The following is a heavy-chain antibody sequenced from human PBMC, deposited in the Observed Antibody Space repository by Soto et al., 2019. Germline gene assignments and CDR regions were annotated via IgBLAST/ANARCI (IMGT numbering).Heavy chain of an antibody. J-gene: IGHJ4*02. CDR1: GFTFSSYG. CDR2: ISYDGSNK. V-gene: IGHV3-30*18. Sequence: GGSLRLSCAASGFTFSSYGMHWVRQAPGKGLEWVAVISYDGSNKYYADSVKGRFTISRDNSKNTLYLQMNSLRAEDTAGYYCAKDLGVAAAGSFDYWGQGTLVTVSS. CDR3: AKDLGVAAAGSFDY. D-gene: IGHD6-13*01.